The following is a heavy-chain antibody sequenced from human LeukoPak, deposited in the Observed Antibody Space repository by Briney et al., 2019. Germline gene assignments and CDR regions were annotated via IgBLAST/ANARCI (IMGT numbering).Heavy chain of an antibody. CDR1: GGTFSSYA. CDR2: IIPIFGTA. CDR3: ARDWGYFDWLLDY. D-gene: IGHD3-9*01. Sequence: SVKVSCKASGGTFSSYAISWVRQAPGQGLEWMGGIIPIFGTANYAQKFQGRVTITADESTSTAYMELSSLRSEDTAVYYCARDWGYFDWLLDYWGQGTLVTVFS. J-gene: IGHJ4*02. V-gene: IGHV1-69*13.